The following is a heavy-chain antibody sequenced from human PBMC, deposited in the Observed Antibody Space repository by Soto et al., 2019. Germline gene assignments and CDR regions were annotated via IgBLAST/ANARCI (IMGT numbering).Heavy chain of an antibody. J-gene: IGHJ5*02. Sequence: PGGSLRLSCAASGFTFSSYAMHWVRQAPGKGLEWVAVISYDGSNKNYADSVKGRFTISRDNAKNSLYLQMNSLRDEDTAVYYSARGADYDSSGIRLNWFDPWGQGTLVTVS. V-gene: IGHV3-30-3*01. CDR1: GFTFSSYA. CDR3: ARGADYDSSGIRLNWFDP. CDR2: ISYDGSNK. D-gene: IGHD3-22*01.